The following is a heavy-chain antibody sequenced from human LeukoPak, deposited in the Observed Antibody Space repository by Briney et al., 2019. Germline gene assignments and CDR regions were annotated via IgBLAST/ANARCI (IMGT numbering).Heavy chain of an antibody. CDR3: ARIEMATTHFDY. J-gene: IGHJ4*02. CDR2: ISSDGRST. D-gene: IGHD5-24*01. CDR1: GFTFSNAW. V-gene: IGHV3-64*01. Sequence: GGSLRLSCAASGFTFSNAWMSWVRQAPGKGLEYVSAISSDGRSTYYSNSVKGRFTISRDNSKNTLYLQMGSLRGEDMAVYYCARIEMATTHFDYWGQGTLVTVSS.